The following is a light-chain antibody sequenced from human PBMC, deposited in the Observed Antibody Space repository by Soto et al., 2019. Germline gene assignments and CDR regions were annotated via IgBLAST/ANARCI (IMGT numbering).Light chain of an antibody. CDR1: QGIGSW. Sequence: DIQMTQSPSPVSASVGDKVTITCRASQGIGSWLAWYQQKPGKAPKLLIYAASSLQSGVPSRFSRSGPGTDFILTISSLRPEDFATYYCQQANSFPLTCGGGTKVEIK. CDR3: QQANSFPLT. J-gene: IGKJ4*02. CDR2: AAS. V-gene: IGKV1-12*01.